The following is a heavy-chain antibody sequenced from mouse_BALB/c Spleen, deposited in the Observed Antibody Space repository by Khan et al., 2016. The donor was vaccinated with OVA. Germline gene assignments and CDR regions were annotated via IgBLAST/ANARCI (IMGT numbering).Heavy chain of an antibody. Sequence: EVELVESGGDLVKPGGSLKLSCAASGFTFSTYGMSWVRQTPDKRLEWVATVSTGGSHTYYPDSVKGRFTITRDNAKNTLYLQMSGLTSEDTAMFYCTGLAYYYDSEGFAYWGQGTLVTVSA. V-gene: IGHV5-6*01. J-gene: IGHJ3*01. CDR3: TGLAYYYDSEGFAY. D-gene: IGHD1-1*01. CDR2: VSTGGSHT. CDR1: GFTFSTYG.